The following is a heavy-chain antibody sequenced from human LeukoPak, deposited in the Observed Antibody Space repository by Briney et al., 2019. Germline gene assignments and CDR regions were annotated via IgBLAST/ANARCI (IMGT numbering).Heavy chain of an antibody. CDR3: ARRRGDGASDI. J-gene: IGHJ3*02. D-gene: IGHD3-10*01. CDR2: IYYTGRA. V-gene: IGHV4-59*08. Sequence: SETLSLTCTVSGGSITSDYWSWTRQPPGKGPEWIGYIYYTGRANYNPSLKSRVTMSVDTSKNQFSLKLSSVTAADTAVYYCARRRGDGASDIWGQGTMVIVSS. CDR1: GGSITSDY.